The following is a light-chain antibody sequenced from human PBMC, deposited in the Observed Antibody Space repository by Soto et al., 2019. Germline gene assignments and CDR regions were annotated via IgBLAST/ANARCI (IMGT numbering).Light chain of an antibody. CDR3: QQYGSSPPFT. V-gene: IGKV3-20*01. CDR2: GAS. CDR1: QSVGSSF. Sequence: EIVLTQSPGILSLSPGERATLSCRASQSVGSSFLAWYQQKPGQAPRLLMYGASNRATSIPDRFSGSGSETEFTLTISRLEPEDFAVYYCQQYGSSPPFTFGPGTKVDIK. J-gene: IGKJ3*01.